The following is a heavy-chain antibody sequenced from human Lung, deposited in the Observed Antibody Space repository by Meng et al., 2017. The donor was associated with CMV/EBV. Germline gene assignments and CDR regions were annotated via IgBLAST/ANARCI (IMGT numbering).Heavy chain of an antibody. J-gene: IGHJ4*01. CDR2: ISADNGNT. D-gene: IGHD6-19*01. CDR1: GYTFTSYG. V-gene: IGHV1-18*01. CDR3: AREIVIAVAGTGVDD. Sequence: AXVXVSXXATGYTFTSYGISWVRQAPGQGLEWMGWISADNGNTNYAQKLQGRVTMTTDTSTSTAYMELRSLSSDEAAVYYCAREIVIAVAGTGVDDWGQGXMVTVSS.